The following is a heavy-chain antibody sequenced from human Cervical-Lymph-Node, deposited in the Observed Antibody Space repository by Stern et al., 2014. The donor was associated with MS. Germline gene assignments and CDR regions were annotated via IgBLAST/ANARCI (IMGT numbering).Heavy chain of an antibody. CDR2: IFPVFGTP. D-gene: IGHD6-13*01. V-gene: IGHV1-69*01. J-gene: IGHJ5*02. CDR1: GGTFSKFP. CDR3: ALSSETSDRWYSLGYDL. Sequence: QVQLVQSGAEVTKPGSSVKVPCKASGGTFSKFPSSWVRQAPGQGLEWMGGIFPVFGTPTYAQEFRGRVTITADVSTSIVYMELSSLRSDDTAVYYCALSSETSDRWYSLGYDLWGQGTLVTVSS.